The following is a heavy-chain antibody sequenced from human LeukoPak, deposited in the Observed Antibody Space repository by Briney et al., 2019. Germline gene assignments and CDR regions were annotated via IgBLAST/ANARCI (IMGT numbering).Heavy chain of an antibody. V-gene: IGHV5-51*01. Sequence: GESLKISCKASGYSFTTYWIGWVRQVPRKGLEWVGMIYPADSTAKYSPSFQGQVTISVDKSISTAYLQWSRLEASDTAVFYCARPARPGNYYYYYMDVWGKGTTVTVSS. CDR1: GYSFTTYW. D-gene: IGHD6-6*01. CDR2: IYPADSTA. CDR3: ARPARPGNYYYYYMDV. J-gene: IGHJ6*03.